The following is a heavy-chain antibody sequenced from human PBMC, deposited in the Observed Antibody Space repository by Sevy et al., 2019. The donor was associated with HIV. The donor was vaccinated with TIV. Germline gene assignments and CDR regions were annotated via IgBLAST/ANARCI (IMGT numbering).Heavy chain of an antibody. D-gene: IGHD4-17*01. Sequence: GGSLRLSCAASGFSFSGYSFNWVRQAPGKGLEWVGRIKSKSDGGPSDYAAPVKGRFTISRDDSRNTLYLQMNSLKTEDTAVYYCTSMTTVEGVFDFWGQGTLVTVSS. CDR1: GFSFSGYS. CDR2: IKSKSDGGPS. J-gene: IGHJ4*02. V-gene: IGHV3-15*01. CDR3: TSMTTVEGVFDF.